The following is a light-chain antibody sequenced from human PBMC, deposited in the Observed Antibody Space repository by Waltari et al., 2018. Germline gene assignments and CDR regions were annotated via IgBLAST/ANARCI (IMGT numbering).Light chain of an antibody. CDR1: QSVLYSPNNKNS. CDR3: QQYATTPRT. Sequence: DIVMTQSPDSLAVSLGERATINCKSSQSVLYSPNNKNSLAWFQQKPGQPPTLLLYWASTRESGVPDRFSGSGSVTDFTLTISSLQAEDVAIYYCQQYATTPRTFGQGTKLEIK. CDR2: WAS. V-gene: IGKV4-1*01. J-gene: IGKJ2*02.